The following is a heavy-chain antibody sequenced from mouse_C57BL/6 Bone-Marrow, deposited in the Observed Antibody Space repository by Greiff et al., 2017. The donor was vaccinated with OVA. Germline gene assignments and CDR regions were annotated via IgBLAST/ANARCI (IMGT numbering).Heavy chain of an antibody. D-gene: IGHD2-3*01. CDR1: GYTFTSYW. J-gene: IGHJ3*01. CDR3: TRSGFDGTWFAY. CDR2: IYPGNSDT. Sequence: VHVKQSGTVLARPGASVKMSCKTSGYTFTSYWMHWVKQRPGQGLEWIGAIYPGNSDTSYNQKFKGKAKLTAVTSASTAYMELSSLTNEDSAVYYCTRSGFDGTWFAYWGQGTLVTVSA. V-gene: IGHV1-5*01.